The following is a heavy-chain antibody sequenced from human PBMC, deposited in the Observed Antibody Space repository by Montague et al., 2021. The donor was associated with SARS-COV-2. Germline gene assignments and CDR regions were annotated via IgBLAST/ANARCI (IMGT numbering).Heavy chain of an antibody. Sequence: SETLSLTCTVSGRSISSSSYYWGWIRQPPGKGLEWIGSIYYSGSTYYNPSLKSRVTISVDTSKNQFSLKLSSVTAADTAVYYCARLLSWIAAAGTIHYFDYWGQGTLVTVSS. CDR3: ARLLSWIAAAGTIHYFDY. D-gene: IGHD6-13*01. V-gene: IGHV4-39*01. CDR2: IYYSGST. CDR1: GRSISSSSYY. J-gene: IGHJ4*02.